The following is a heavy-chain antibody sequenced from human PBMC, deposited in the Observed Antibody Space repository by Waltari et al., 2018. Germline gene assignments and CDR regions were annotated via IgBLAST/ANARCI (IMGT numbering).Heavy chain of an antibody. CDR2: IYYSGST. Sequence: QLQLQESGPGLVKPSETLSLTCTVSGGSISSSSYYWGWIRQPPGKGLEWIGSIYYSGSTYYNPSLKSRVTISVDTSKNQFSLKLSSVTAADMAVYYCADGNNDAFDIWGQGTMVTVSS. J-gene: IGHJ3*02. V-gene: IGHV4-39*07. CDR3: ADGNNDAFDI. CDR1: GGSISSSSYY.